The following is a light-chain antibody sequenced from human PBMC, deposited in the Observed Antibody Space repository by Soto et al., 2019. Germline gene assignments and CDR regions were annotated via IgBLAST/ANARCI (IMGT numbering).Light chain of an antibody. CDR3: QQYYSFPRT. CDR2: AAS. CDR1: QRINTN. V-gene: IGKV3-15*01. Sequence: ERLMTQSPANLSLSPGDTATLSCRAGQRINTNLAWYQQKLGQAPRLLIYAASTLQSGVPSRFSGSGSGTDFTLTISCLQSEDFATYYCQQYYSFPRTFGQGTKVDI. J-gene: IGKJ1*01.